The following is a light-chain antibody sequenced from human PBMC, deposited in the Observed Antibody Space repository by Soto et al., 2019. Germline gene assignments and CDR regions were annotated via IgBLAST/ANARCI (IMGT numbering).Light chain of an antibody. CDR1: QDIDNS. Sequence: IQLTQSPSSLSASVGETVTITCRASQDIDNSLNWYQHKPGKAPKLLVYAVSFLETGVPSRFSGRGSGTVFSLTINSLQSDDFATYYCQQHAGRPTMTFGQGTRLDSK. V-gene: IGKV1-33*01. CDR2: AVS. J-gene: IGKJ5*01. CDR3: QQHAGRPTMT.